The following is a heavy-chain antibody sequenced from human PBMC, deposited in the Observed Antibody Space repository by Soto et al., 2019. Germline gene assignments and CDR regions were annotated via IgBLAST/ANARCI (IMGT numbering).Heavy chain of an antibody. CDR3: VREFAYGDY. CDR2: ISGTSISR. Sequence: EVHLVESWGGLVTPGGSLRLSCEGSGFTFSNYNMNWVRQAPGEGLEWVSSISGTSISRRYADSVQGRFTISRDNAKRSLYLQMNSLTPEDTAIYYCVREFAYGDYWGQGILVTVSS. CDR1: GFTFSNYN. V-gene: IGHV3-21*01. D-gene: IGHD4-17*01. J-gene: IGHJ4*02.